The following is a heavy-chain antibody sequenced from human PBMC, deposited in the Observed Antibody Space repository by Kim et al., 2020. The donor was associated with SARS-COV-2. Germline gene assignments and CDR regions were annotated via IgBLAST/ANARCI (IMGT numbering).Heavy chain of an antibody. CDR3: TRDLGGSGNYHPKFPPFDS. J-gene: IGHJ4*01. CDR2: IRSEAYGGTT. Sequence: GGSLRLSCSASGFTFDDYSVTWFRQAPGQGLQWVGFIRSEAYGGTTNYAASVAGRFSISRDDSKSVAYLHMNSLNTEDTGVYFCTRDLGGSGNYHPKFPPFDSWGQGALVTVSS. D-gene: IGHD3-10*01. V-gene: IGHV3-49*03. CDR1: GFTFDDYS.